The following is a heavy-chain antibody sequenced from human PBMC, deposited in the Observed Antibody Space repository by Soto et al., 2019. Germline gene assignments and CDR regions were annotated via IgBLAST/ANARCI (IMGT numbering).Heavy chain of an antibody. CDR1: GFTVTVNY. V-gene: IGHV3-53*01. Sequence: GGSLRLSCAVSGFTVTVNYMSWVRQAPGKGLECVSHFYGGGSTYYADSVKGRFIISRDSSKNTLYLQMNNLRAEDTAVYYCARDNVDTSMIRKNYYYYYYGMDVWGQGTTVTVSS. CDR2: FYGGGST. CDR3: ARDNVDTSMIRKNYYYYYYGMDV. D-gene: IGHD5-18*01. J-gene: IGHJ6*02.